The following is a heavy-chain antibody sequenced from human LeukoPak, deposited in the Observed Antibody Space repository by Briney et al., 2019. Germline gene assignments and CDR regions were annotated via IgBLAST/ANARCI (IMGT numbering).Heavy chain of an antibody. Sequence: QAGGSLRLSCTGSGFTFGDYDMSWFRQAPGKGLEWVGLIRSKVYGGTTEYAASVKGRFTISRDDSKSIAYLQMNSLKTEDTGVYYCARPYYDILAGYSHWGQGTLVTVSS. CDR3: ARPYYDILAGYSH. CDR1: GFTFGDYD. D-gene: IGHD3-9*01. V-gene: IGHV3-49*03. J-gene: IGHJ4*02. CDR2: IRSKVYGGTT.